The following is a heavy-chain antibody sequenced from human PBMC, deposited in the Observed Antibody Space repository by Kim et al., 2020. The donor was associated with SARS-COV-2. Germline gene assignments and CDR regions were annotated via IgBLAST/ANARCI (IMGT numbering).Heavy chain of an antibody. Sequence: GGSLRLSCAASGFTFSSYAMHWVRQAPGKGLEWVAVISYDGSNKYYADSVKGRFTISRDNSKNTLYLQMNSLRAEDTAVYYCARDRWLGYFDWLLESYYYDGMDVWGQGTTITVSS. J-gene: IGHJ6*02. CDR1: GFTFSSYA. D-gene: IGHD3-9*01. CDR3: ARDRWLGYFDWLLESYYYDGMDV. V-gene: IGHV3-30*04. CDR2: ISYDGSNK.